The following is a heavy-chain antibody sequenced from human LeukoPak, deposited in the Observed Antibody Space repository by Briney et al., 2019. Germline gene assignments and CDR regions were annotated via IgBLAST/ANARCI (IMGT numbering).Heavy chain of an antibody. J-gene: IGHJ3*02. V-gene: IGHV3-23*01. D-gene: IGHD6-19*01. Sequence: PGGSLRLSCAASGFTFSDSAMTWVRQAPGRGLEWVSGISRSGDRTYTADSVKGRFTISRDNSKKTLYLQMNSLRVEDTAVYYCARGFGSGWLNDAFDIWGQGTMVTVSS. CDR2: ISRSGDRT. CDR3: ARGFGSGWLNDAFDI. CDR1: GFTFSDSA.